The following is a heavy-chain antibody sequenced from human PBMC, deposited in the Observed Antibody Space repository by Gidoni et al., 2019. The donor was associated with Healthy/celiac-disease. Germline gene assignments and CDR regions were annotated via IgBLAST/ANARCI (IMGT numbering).Heavy chain of an antibody. Sequence: QVTLRESGPALVKPTQTLTLTCTFSGFSLSTSGMCVSWIRQPPGKALEWLALIDWDDDKDYSTSLKTRLTISKDTSKNQVVLTMTNMDPVDTATYYCARTLTVNGYYYMDVWGKGTTVTVSS. CDR3: ARTLTVNGYYYMDV. V-gene: IGHV2-70*01. CDR2: IDWDDDK. D-gene: IGHD2-8*02. CDR1: GFSLSTSGMC. J-gene: IGHJ6*03.